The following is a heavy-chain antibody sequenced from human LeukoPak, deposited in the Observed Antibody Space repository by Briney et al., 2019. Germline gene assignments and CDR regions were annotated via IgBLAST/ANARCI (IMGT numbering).Heavy chain of an antibody. CDR3: AREGGPYRPLDY. Sequence: PSETLSLTCGVSGGSIINTNYWTWVRQPPGKGLEWIGEVNLQGSTNYNPSLMGRVAIAVDTSENHISLRLTSVTAADTAVYYCAREGGPYRPLDYSGQGTLVTVSS. CDR2: VNLQGST. J-gene: IGHJ4*02. CDR1: GGSIINTNY. V-gene: IGHV4-4*02.